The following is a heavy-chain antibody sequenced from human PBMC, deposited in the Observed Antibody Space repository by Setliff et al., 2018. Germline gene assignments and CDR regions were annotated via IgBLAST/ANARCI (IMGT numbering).Heavy chain of an antibody. J-gene: IGHJ4*02. V-gene: IGHV1-69*06. Sequence: SVKVSCKASGGSLNGYSVSWVRQAPGQGLEFLGRIILIFGTPNYAQKFQDRVTIGADKSTSTAYMEMSSLNFEDTAVYYCARAGSAPAGRKGILEYWGQGSLVSVSS. D-gene: IGHD6-13*01. CDR1: GGSLNGYS. CDR3: ARAGSAPAGRKGILEY. CDR2: IILIFGTP.